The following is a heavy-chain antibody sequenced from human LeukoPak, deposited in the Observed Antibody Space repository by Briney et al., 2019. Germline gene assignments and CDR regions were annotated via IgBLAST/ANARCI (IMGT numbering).Heavy chain of an antibody. CDR1: GFSFNTYT. CDR2: IKQDGSEK. J-gene: IGHJ4*02. V-gene: IGHV3-7*01. CDR3: ARDGYRGKFDY. Sequence: GGSLRLSCAASGFSFNTYTMNWVRQAPGKGLEWVANIKQDGSEKYYVDSVKGRFTISRDNAKNSLYLQMNSLRAEDTAVYYCARDGYRGKFDYWGQGTLVTVSS. D-gene: IGHD5-18*01.